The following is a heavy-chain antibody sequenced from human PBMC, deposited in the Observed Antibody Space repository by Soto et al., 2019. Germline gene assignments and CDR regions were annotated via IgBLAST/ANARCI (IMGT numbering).Heavy chain of an antibody. D-gene: IGHD1-1*01. CDR3: ARGRYGDY. CDR2: ISAHNGNT. Sequence: QVHLVQSGAEVKKPGASVKVSCKGSGYAFTTYGITWVRQAPGQGLEWMGWISAHNGNTNYAQKLQGRVTVTRDTPTSTAYMELRGLRSDDTAVYYCARGRYGDYWGQGALVTVSS. J-gene: IGHJ4*02. CDR1: GYAFTTYG. V-gene: IGHV1-18*01.